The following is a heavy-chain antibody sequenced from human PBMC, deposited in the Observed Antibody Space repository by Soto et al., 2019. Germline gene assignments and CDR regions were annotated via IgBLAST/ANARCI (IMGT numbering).Heavy chain of an antibody. J-gene: IGHJ6*02. D-gene: IGHD5-18*01. CDR2: ISPIFGTA. CDR3: SRDHVDTATWGYYYSYGMDV. CDR1: GGTFSSYA. V-gene: IGHV1-69*06. Sequence: QVQLVQSGAEVKKPGSSVKVSCKASGGTFSSYAISWVRQAPGQGLEWMGGISPIFGTANYAQKFPGRVTITAGKSSSTAYMELGSLRSEDTAVYYCSRDHVDTATWGYYYSYGMDVWGQGTTVTVSS.